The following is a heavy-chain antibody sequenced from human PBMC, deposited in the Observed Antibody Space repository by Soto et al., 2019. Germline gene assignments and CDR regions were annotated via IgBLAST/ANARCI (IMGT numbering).Heavy chain of an antibody. Sequence: QVHLVQSGAELKKPGASLKVSCKASGYTFSNYGITWVRQAPGQGLEWMGWIGVYNGNTDYEQKFQDRVAMTTDTSTTTAYLELRSLRSDDTAVYYCARVEYGDLIYVDYWGQGTLVIVSS. CDR1: GYTFSNYG. V-gene: IGHV1-18*01. D-gene: IGHD2-21*02. CDR3: ARVEYGDLIYVDY. CDR2: IGVYNGNT. J-gene: IGHJ4*02.